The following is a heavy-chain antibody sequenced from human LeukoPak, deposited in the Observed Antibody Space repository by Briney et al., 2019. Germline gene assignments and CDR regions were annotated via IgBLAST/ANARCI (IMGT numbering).Heavy chain of an antibody. Sequence: PSETLSLTCTVSGGSISSSSYYWGWIRQPPGKGLEWIGSIYYSGSTYYNPSLKSRVTISVDRSKNQFSLKLSSVTAADTAVYYCARCGWELLSWFDPWGQGTLVTVSS. V-gene: IGHV4-39*07. CDR1: GGSISSSSYY. D-gene: IGHD1-26*01. CDR2: IYYSGST. J-gene: IGHJ5*02. CDR3: ARCGWELLSWFDP.